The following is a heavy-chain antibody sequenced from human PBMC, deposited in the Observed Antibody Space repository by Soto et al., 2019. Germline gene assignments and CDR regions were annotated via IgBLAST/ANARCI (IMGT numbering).Heavy chain of an antibody. V-gene: IGHV1-2*02. D-gene: IGHD5-18*01. CDR3: ATRYSYVHF. Sequence: GASVKVSCQSSGCSFTGYYIHLVRQAPGQGLEWMGWINPNSGDTNYAQKFQGRVTMTRDTSFSTAYMELSSLRSDDTAVYYCATRYSYVHFWGQGTLVTVSS. J-gene: IGHJ4*02. CDR2: INPNSGDT. CDR1: GCSFTGYY.